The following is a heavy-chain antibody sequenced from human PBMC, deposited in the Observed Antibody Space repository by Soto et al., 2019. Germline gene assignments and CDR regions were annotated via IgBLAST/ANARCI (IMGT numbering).Heavy chain of an antibody. CDR1: GYSFTGYW. V-gene: IGHV5-51*01. J-gene: IGHJ6*02. Sequence: PGESLKISCKGSGYSFTGYWIGWVRQMPGKGLEWMGIIYPGDSDTRYSPSFQGQVTISADKSISTAYLQWSSLKASDTAMYYCARRGGSYYSFDYYYGMDVWGQGTTVTVSS. CDR2: IYPGDSDT. D-gene: IGHD1-26*01. CDR3: ARRGGSYYSFDYYYGMDV.